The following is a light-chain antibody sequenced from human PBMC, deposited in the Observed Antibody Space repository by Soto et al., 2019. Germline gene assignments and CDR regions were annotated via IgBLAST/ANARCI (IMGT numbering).Light chain of an antibody. V-gene: IGKV1-27*01. Sequence: DIQMTQSPSSLSAAIGDKVTITCRASQGIRNSLAWYQKRPGKVPILLIYDASTLQSGVPSRFSGSGTGTDFTRTISSLQAEDVATYHCQKYKRAPYTFGPGTRVDIK. CDR3: QKYKRAPYT. CDR2: DAS. CDR1: QGIRNS. J-gene: IGKJ3*01.